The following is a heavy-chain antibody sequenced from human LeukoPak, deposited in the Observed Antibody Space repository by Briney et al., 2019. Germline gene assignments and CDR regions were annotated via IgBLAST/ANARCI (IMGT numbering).Heavy chain of an antibody. CDR2: IYYSGST. J-gene: IGHJ6*04. Sequence: PSQTLSLTCTVSGGSISSGDYYWSWIRQPPGKGLEWIGYIYYSGSTYYNPSLKSRVTISVDTSKNQFSLKLSSVTAADTAVYYCARSEPVLTGYYINGMDVWGKGTTVTVSS. D-gene: IGHD3-9*01. V-gene: IGHV4-30-4*01. CDR1: GGSISSGDYY. CDR3: ARSEPVLTGYYINGMDV.